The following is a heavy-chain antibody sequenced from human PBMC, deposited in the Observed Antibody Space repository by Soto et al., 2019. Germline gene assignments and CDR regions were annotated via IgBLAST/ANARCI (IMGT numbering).Heavy chain of an antibody. Sequence: EVQLVESGGGLVKPGGSLRLSCAASGFTFSSYSMNWVRQAPGKGLEWVSSISSSSSYIYYADSVKGRFTISRDNAKNSLYLQMNSLRAEDTAVYYWARDRGAAAGTSLAARDYWGQGTLVTVSS. D-gene: IGHD6-13*01. J-gene: IGHJ4*02. CDR1: GFTFSSYS. V-gene: IGHV3-21*01. CDR3: ARDRGAAAGTSLAARDY. CDR2: ISSSSSYI.